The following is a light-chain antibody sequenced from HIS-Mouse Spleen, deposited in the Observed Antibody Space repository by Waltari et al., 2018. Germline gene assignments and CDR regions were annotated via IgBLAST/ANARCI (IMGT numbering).Light chain of an antibody. CDR3: QQYYSYPWT. J-gene: IGKJ1*01. CDR1: QGISSY. Sequence: AIRMTQSPSSLSASTGDRVTITCRASQGISSYLAWYQQKPGKAPKLLIYAASTLQIGVPSRFSGSGSGTDFTLTISCLQSEDFATYYCQQYYSYPWTFGQGTKVEIK. V-gene: IGKV1-8*01. CDR2: AAS.